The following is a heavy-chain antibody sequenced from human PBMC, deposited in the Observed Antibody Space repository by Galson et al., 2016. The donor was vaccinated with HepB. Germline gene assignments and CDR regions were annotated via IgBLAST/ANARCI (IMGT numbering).Heavy chain of an antibody. CDR1: GFIFGDYY. J-gene: IGHJ4*02. V-gene: IGHV3-11*01. Sequence: SLRLSCAASGFIFGDYYMSWIRQAPGKGLEWISYIAGGSTTVYHADSVKGRFTVSRDNAKRTLFLQMDSLRAEDTAVYFCAKPQGPFIAVAGAGGFDYWGQGTLVTVSS. CDR2: IAGGSTTV. D-gene: IGHD6-19*01. CDR3: AKPQGPFIAVAGAGGFDY.